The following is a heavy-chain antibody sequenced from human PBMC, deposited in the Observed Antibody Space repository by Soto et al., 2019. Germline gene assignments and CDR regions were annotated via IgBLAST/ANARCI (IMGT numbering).Heavy chain of an antibody. D-gene: IGHD3-10*01. CDR3: ANRAFYGSGIPNYYGMDV. Sequence: EVHLLESGGGLVQPGGSLRLSCAASGFTFSNYAMTWVRQAPGKGLEWVSVISGTGGGTNNADSAKGRFTTCRDNSKNTLYLQMNSLRAEDTAVYYCANRAFYGSGIPNYYGMDVWGQGTAVTVSS. CDR2: ISGTGGGT. V-gene: IGHV3-23*01. CDR1: GFTFSNYA. J-gene: IGHJ6*02.